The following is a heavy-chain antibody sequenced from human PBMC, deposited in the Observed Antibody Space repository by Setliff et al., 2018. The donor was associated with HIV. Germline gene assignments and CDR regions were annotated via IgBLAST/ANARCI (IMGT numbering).Heavy chain of an antibody. CDR2: ISSLANVI. Sequence: GGSLRLSCTASGFTFSDFYMSWVRQAPGKGLEWIAYISSLANVISYADSVKGRFTISRDNSRNTLFLQLHSLRVDDAALYYCAKEHYERSGFSNWGQGTLVTVSS. CDR1: GFTFSDFY. CDR3: AKEHYERSGFSN. J-gene: IGHJ4*02. V-gene: IGHV3-11*01. D-gene: IGHD3-22*01.